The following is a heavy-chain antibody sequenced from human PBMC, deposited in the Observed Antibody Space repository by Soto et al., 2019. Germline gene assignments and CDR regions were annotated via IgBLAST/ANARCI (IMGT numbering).Heavy chain of an antibody. J-gene: IGHJ3*02. CDR1: GYSISSGYD. V-gene: IGHV4-38-2*01. D-gene: IGHD3-22*01. CDR2: IYHSGST. Sequence: SEILSLTCALSGYSISSGYDWGWIRPPPGKGVEWIGSIYHSGSTYYNPSLKSRVTISVDTSKNQFSLKLSSVTAADTAVYYCASPGVSYYYDSSGYSYAFDIWGQGTMVTVSS. CDR3: ASPGVSYYYDSSGYSYAFDI.